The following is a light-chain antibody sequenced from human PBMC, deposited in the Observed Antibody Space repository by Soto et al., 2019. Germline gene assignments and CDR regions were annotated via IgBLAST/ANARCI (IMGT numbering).Light chain of an antibody. CDR3: QQYCISGT. Sequence: EIVLTQSPATLSLFPGDRATLSCRASQSVGINLAWCQQKPGQAPRLLSHGASSRATGIPDRVSGSGSGTDFTLTSSRLEPEDVSVYYWQQYCISGTFGQGTKV. V-gene: IGKV3-20*01. J-gene: IGKJ1*01. CDR1: QSVGIN. CDR2: GAS.